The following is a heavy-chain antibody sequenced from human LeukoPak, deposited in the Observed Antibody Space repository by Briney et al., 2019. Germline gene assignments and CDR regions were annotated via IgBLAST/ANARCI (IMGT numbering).Heavy chain of an antibody. Sequence: AASVKVSCKASGYTFTSYGISWVRQAPGQGLEWMGWISAYNGNTNYAQKLQGRVTMTTDTSTSTAYMELRSLRSDDTAVYCCARGIGWLHANWFDPWGQGTLVTVSS. D-gene: IGHD5-24*01. J-gene: IGHJ5*02. CDR1: GYTFTSYG. CDR2: ISAYNGNT. CDR3: ARGIGWLHANWFDP. V-gene: IGHV1-18*01.